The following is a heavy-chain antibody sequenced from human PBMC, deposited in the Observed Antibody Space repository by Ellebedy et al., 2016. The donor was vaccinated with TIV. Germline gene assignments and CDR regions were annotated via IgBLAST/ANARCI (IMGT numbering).Heavy chain of an antibody. V-gene: IGHV3-7*01. CDR3: ARRGSYGDYAVQINSWLDT. CDR2: IYQDSGVQ. CDR1: GFSFRSYW. D-gene: IGHD4-17*01. J-gene: IGHJ5*02. Sequence: GESLKISCVASGFSFRSYWMSWVRQAPGKGLEWVANIYQDSGVQYYVDSVKGRFTISRDNADNSLFLQMNSLRAEDTAVYYCARRGSYGDYAVQINSWLDTWGRGTLVAVSS.